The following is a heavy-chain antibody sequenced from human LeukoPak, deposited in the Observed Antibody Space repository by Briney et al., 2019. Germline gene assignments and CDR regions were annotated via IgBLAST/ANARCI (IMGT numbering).Heavy chain of an antibody. CDR3: ARDPGWSSPYDYYYYGMDV. D-gene: IGHD3-22*01. CDR1: GGSISSGGYY. Sequence: PSETLSLTCTVSGGSISSGGYYWSWIRQHPGKGLEWIGYIYSSGSTYYNPSLKSRVTISVDTSKNQFSLKLSSVTAADTAVYYCARDPGWSSPYDYYYYGMDVWGQGTTVTVSS. J-gene: IGHJ6*02. V-gene: IGHV4-31*03. CDR2: IYSSGST.